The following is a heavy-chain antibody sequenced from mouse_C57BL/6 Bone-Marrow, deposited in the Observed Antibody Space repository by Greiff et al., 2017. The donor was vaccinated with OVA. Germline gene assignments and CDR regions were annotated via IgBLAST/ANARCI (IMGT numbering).Heavy chain of an antibody. J-gene: IGHJ2*01. CDR2: IDPETGGT. Sequence: QVQLQQSGAELVRPGASVTLSCKASGYTFTDYEMHWVKQTPVHGLEWIGAIDPETGGTDYNQKFKGKAILTADKSSSTAYMELRSLTSEDSAVYYCTRGGDYDVPSFDYWGQGTTLTVSS. CDR1: GYTFTDYE. CDR3: TRGGDYDVPSFDY. D-gene: IGHD2-4*01. V-gene: IGHV1-15*01.